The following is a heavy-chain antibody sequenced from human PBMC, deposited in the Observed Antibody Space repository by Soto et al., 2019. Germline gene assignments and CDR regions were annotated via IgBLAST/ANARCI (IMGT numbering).Heavy chain of an antibody. CDR1: GGSMTTYK. J-gene: IGHJ4*02. Sequence: QVQLQESGPGLVKPSETLSLTCTVSGGSMTTYKWSWIRQSPGKGLEWIGYTYSSGSINYNPSLKSRVTISIDTSKNQFSLKLNSATAADTAVYYCAREWSAFDYWGQGIVVTVSS. V-gene: IGHV4-59*01. CDR3: AREWSAFDY. CDR2: TYSSGSI. D-gene: IGHD2-15*01.